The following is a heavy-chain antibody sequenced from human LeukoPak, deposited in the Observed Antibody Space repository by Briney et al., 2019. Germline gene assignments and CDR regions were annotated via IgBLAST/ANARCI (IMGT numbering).Heavy chain of an antibody. CDR1: GFTFSGSA. Sequence: GGSLRLSCAASGFTFSGSAMHWVRQASGKGLEWVGRIRSKANSYATAYAASVKGRFTISRDDSKNTAYLQMNSLKTEDTAVYYCIPYYDFWSGYLIFDYWGQGTLVTVSS. CDR2: IRSKANSYAT. V-gene: IGHV3-73*01. CDR3: IPYYDFWSGYLIFDY. D-gene: IGHD3-3*01. J-gene: IGHJ4*02.